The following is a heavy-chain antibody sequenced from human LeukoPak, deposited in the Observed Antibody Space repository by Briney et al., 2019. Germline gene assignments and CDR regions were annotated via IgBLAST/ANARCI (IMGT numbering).Heavy chain of an antibody. CDR3: ARDLELPYYFDY. D-gene: IGHD1-26*01. CDR1: GFTFSSYA. Sequence: GGSLRLSCAASGFTFSSYAMHWVRQAPGKGLEWVAVISYDGSNKYYADSVKGRFTTSRDNSKNTLYLQMNSLRAEDTAVYYCARDLELPYYFDYRGQGTLVTVSS. CDR2: ISYDGSNK. V-gene: IGHV3-30*04. J-gene: IGHJ4*02.